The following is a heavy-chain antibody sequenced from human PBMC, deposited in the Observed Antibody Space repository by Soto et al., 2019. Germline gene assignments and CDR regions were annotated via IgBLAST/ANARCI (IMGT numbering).Heavy chain of an antibody. D-gene: IGHD2-15*01. V-gene: IGHV1-18*01. CDR2: INAYNGNT. CDR1: GYTFTSYA. Sequence: ASVKVSCKASGYTFTSYAMHWVRQAPGQRLEWMGWINAYNGNTKYAQKLQGRVTMTTDTSTSTAYMELRSLRSDDTAVYYCARGTWYGQNWFDPWGQGTLVTVSS. CDR3: ARGTWYGQNWFDP. J-gene: IGHJ5*02.